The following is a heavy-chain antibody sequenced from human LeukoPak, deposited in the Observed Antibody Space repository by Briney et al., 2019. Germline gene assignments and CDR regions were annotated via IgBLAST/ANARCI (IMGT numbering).Heavy chain of an antibody. CDR2: ISGGGGST. J-gene: IGHJ4*02. CDR1: GFTFGTYA. Sequence: GGSLRLSCAASGFTFGTYAMTWVRQPPGKGLEWASSISGGGGSTYFADSVWGRFAISRDNSKNTLYLQMNSLRAEDTAIYYCAKGPVGDSYGYRFFDYWGQGTLVTVSS. D-gene: IGHD5-18*01. CDR3: AKGPVGDSYGYRFFDY. V-gene: IGHV3-23*01.